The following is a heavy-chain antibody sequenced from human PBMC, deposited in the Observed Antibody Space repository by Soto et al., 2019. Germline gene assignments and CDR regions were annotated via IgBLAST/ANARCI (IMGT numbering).Heavy chain of an antibody. Sequence: SSETLSLTCAVYGGSFSGYYWSWIRQPPGKGLEWIGEINHSATTNYNPSLKSRVSISVDTSKNQFSLKLSSVTAADTAVYYCARVGYCSGTNCYRPTDYWGQGTLVTV. V-gene: IGHV4-34*01. CDR2: INHSATT. CDR3: ARVGYCSGTNCYRPTDY. J-gene: IGHJ4*02. D-gene: IGHD2-2*03. CDR1: GGSFSGYY.